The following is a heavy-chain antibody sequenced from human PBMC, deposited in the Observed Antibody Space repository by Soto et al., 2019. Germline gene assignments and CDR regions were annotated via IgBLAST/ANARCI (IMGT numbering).Heavy chain of an antibody. CDR3: ARDRGRVGATLMDV. J-gene: IGHJ6*02. CDR1: GGTFSSYA. D-gene: IGHD1-26*01. Sequence: SVKVSFKGSGGTFSSYAISWVRQAPGQGLELMGGIISIFGTANCAQKFQGRVTITAXXXXXXAXMXLSSLRSEDTAVYYCARDRGRVGATLMDVWG. CDR2: IISIFGTA. V-gene: IGHV1-69*06.